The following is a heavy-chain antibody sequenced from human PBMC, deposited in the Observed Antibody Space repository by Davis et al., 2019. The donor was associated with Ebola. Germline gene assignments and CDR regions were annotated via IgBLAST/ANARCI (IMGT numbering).Heavy chain of an antibody. D-gene: IGHD2-8*01. Sequence: PGGSLRLSCAASGFVFSSYVMSWVRRAPGKGLEWVSTLGLSADTYYADSVKGRFTISRDNSKNTLHLQMNSLRAEDTAVYYCAKDAWDEDIVLMMYAPEGWGQGTLVTVSS. CDR3: AKDAWDEDIVLMMYAPEG. J-gene: IGHJ4*02. CDR2: LGLSADT. CDR1: GFVFSSYV. V-gene: IGHV3-23*01.